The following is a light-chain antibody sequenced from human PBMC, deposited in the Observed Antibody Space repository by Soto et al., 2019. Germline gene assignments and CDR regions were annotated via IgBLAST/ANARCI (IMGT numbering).Light chain of an antibody. CDR2: TAS. Sequence: AIPMTQSPSSLSASVGDRVIIPCRASQAIRNDLGWYQQKPGKAPKLLIYTASTLQSGVPSRFSGSGSGADFTLTIRSLQPEDSATYYCLQDINYPWTFGQGTKVDI. J-gene: IGKJ1*01. CDR3: LQDINYPWT. CDR1: QAIRND. V-gene: IGKV1-6*01.